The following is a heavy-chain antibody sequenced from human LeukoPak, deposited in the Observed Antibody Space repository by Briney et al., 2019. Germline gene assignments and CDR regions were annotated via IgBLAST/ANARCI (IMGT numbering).Heavy chain of an antibody. J-gene: IGHJ3*02. Sequence: GGSLRLSCAASGFTFSSYGMSWVRQAPGKGLEWVSAISGSGGSTYYADSVKGRFTISRDNSKNTLYLQMNSLRAEDTAVYYCARTPYGSGSLHAFDIWGQGTMVTVSS. CDR3: ARTPYGSGSLHAFDI. V-gene: IGHV3-23*01. CDR2: ISGSGGST. D-gene: IGHD3-10*01. CDR1: GFTFSSYG.